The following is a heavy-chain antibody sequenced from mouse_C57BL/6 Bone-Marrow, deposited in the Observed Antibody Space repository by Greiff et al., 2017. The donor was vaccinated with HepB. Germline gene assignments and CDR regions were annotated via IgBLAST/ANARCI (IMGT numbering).Heavy chain of an antibody. CDR1: GYTFTDYY. CDR2: IYPGSGNT. CDR3: ARDDYYGSSTFDY. Sequence: VNVVESGAELVRPGASVKLSCKASGYTFTDYYINWVKQRPGQGLEWIARIYPGSGNTYYNEKFKGKATLTAEKSSSTAYMQLSRLTSEDSAVYFCARDDYYGSSTFDYWGQGTTLTVSS. D-gene: IGHD1-1*01. V-gene: IGHV1-76*01. J-gene: IGHJ2*01.